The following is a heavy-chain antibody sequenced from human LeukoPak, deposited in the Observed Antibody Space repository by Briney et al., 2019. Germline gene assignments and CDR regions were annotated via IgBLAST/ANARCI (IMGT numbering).Heavy chain of an antibody. V-gene: IGHV1-8*01. Sequence: GASVKVSCKASGYTFTSYDINWVRQATGQGLEWMGWMNPNSGNTGYAQKFQGRVTMTRNTSISTAYMELSSLRSEDTAVYYCARTRWELLQGYYYYYYGMDVWGQGTTVTVSS. D-gene: IGHD1-26*01. CDR1: GYTFTSYD. J-gene: IGHJ6*02. CDR2: MNPNSGNT. CDR3: ARTRWELLQGYYYYYYGMDV.